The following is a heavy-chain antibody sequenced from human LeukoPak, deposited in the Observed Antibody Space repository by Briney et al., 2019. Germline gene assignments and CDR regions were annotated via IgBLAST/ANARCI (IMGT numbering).Heavy chain of an antibody. CDR3: ARGDYYGSGSRYFDY. J-gene: IGHJ4*02. V-gene: IGHV4-30-2*01. CDR2: FYHSGIS. D-gene: IGHD3-10*01. CDR1: GGSISSGGYY. Sequence: SQTLCLTCTVSGGSISSGGYYWNWIRQPPGKGLEWIGYFYHSGISYYNPSLKSRVTISVDTSKNQFSLKLSSVTAADTAVYYCARGDYYGSGSRYFDYWGQGTLVTVSS.